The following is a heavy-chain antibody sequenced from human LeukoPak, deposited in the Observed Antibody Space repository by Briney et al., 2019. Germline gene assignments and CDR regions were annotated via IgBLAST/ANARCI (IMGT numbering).Heavy chain of an antibody. Sequence: GRSLRLSCAASGFTFSSHGMHWVRQAPGKGLEWVAFISYDGSNKEYADSVKGRFTFSRDNSKNTLYLQMTSLRAEDTAVYFCARQGGDWYAFDYWGQGTLVTVSS. J-gene: IGHJ4*02. V-gene: IGHV3-30*03. CDR2: ISYDGSNK. CDR1: GFTFSSHG. CDR3: ARQGGDWYAFDY. D-gene: IGHD6-19*01.